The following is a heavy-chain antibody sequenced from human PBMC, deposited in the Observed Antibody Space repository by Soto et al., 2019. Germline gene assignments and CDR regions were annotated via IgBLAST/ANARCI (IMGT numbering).Heavy chain of an antibody. CDR2: IYYSGST. CDR1: GGSISSYY. Sequence: PTETLSLTCTVSGGSISSYYWSCIRQPPGKGLEWIGYIYYSGSTNYNPSLKSRVTISVDTSKNQFSLKLSSVTAADTAVYYCARDLIAVGGTSNWFVFWGQGTLGTGFS. J-gene: IGHJ5*01. CDR3: ARDLIAVGGTSNWFVF. V-gene: IGHV4-59*01. D-gene: IGHD6-13*01.